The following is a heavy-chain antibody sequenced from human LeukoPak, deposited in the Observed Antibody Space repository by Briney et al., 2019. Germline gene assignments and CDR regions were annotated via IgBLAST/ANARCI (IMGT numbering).Heavy chain of an antibody. J-gene: IGHJ3*01. CDR1: GFTFSYYW. CDR2: IKEDGSEK. V-gene: IGHV3-7*01. Sequence: TGGSLRLSCAASGFTFSYYWMSWVRQAPGKGLEWVANIKEDGSEKYYVDSVKGRFTISRDNAKNSLYLQRNSLRAEDTAVYFCANEGGGAFDFWGQGTMVTVSS. CDR3: ANEGGGAFDF. D-gene: IGHD3-16*01.